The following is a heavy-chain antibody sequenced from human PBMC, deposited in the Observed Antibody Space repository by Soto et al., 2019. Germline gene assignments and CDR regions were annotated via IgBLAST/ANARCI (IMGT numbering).Heavy chain of an antibody. D-gene: IGHD3-10*01. CDR3: ARGSTDSYPGSRICDF. V-gene: IGHV3-23*01. J-gene: IGHJ4*01. Sequence: GGSLRRPWVASGLRLGRCAKSWVRQATGEGLQWVSTVPDFGGDAKYADSVRGRFVISRDNSKKTLYLQMTSLTAESSAMYFCARGSTDSYPGSRICDFWGRGTRVTVSS. CDR1: GLRLGRCA. CDR2: VPDFGGDA.